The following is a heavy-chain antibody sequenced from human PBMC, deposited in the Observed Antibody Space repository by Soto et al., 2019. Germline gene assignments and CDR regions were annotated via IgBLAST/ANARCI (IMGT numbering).Heavy chain of an antibody. Sequence: ETLSLTCSVSGDSIDRGYHYWGWIRQPPGKGLEWIGNIDFSGSNYYNPSLKSRVTMSVETSKNQLSLKLTSVTATDTAIYYCARPQRGHGGGSQFDPWGQGT. CDR3: ARPQRGHGGGSQFDP. CDR1: GDSIDRGYHY. V-gene: IGHV4-39*01. CDR2: IDFSGSN. J-gene: IGHJ5*02. D-gene: IGHD5-12*01.